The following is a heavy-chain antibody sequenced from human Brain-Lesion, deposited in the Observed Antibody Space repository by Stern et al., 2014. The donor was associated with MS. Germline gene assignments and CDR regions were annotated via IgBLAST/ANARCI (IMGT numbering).Heavy chain of an antibody. CDR1: GYRFTSNW. CDR3: ARRGDSSSSGFDY. V-gene: IGHV5-51*01. J-gene: IGHJ4*02. Sequence: VQLVQSGAEVKKPGESLKISCKGSGYRFTSNWIGWVRQLPGKGLEWMGIIWPGDSDTRYSPSFQGQVTISADKYISTAYLQWSSLQASDTAMYYCARRGDSSSSGFDYWGQGTLVIVSS. D-gene: IGHD6-6*01. CDR2: IWPGDSDT.